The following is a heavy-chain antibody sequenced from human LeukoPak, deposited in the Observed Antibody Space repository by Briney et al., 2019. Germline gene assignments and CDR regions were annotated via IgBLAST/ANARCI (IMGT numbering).Heavy chain of an antibody. D-gene: IGHD6-13*01. Sequence: SETLSLTCAVYGGSFSGYYWSWMREPPGKGGEWMGEINHSGSTNYNPSLKSRVTISVDTSKNQFSLKLSSVTAADTAVYYCASEEYSSSWYRDYWGQGTLDTVSS. V-gene: IGHV4-34*01. CDR3: ASEEYSSSWYRDY. CDR1: GGSFSGYY. J-gene: IGHJ4*02. CDR2: INHSGST.